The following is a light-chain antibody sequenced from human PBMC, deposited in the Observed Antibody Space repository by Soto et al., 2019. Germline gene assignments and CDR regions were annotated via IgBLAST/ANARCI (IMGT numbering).Light chain of an antibody. J-gene: IGKJ1*01. CDR1: QGIRND. Sequence: AIQMTQSPSSLSASVGDRVTITCPASQGIRNDLGWYQQKPGKAPKLLIYAASSLQSGVPSRFSGSGSGTDFTLTISSLQSEDFATYYCLQDYNFPRTFGQGTKVDIK. CDR3: LQDYNFPRT. CDR2: AAS. V-gene: IGKV1-6*01.